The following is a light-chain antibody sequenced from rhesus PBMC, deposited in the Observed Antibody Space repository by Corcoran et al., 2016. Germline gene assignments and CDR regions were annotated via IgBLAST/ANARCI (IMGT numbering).Light chain of an antibody. CDR3: LQYNSDPLT. V-gene: IGKV1-43*02. CDR2: AAS. CDR1: QGISTY. Sequence: DIQMTQSPSSLSASVGDRVTITCRASQGISTYLNWYQQNPGKAPKRLIYAASSLESGVPSRFSGSGSVTDFTLTISSLQPEDFATYYCLQYNSDPLTFGGGTKVEIK. J-gene: IGKJ4*01.